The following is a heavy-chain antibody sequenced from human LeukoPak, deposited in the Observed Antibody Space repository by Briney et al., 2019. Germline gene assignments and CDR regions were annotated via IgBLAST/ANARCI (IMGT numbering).Heavy chain of an antibody. CDR3: AREADTAMVYYYGMDV. J-gene: IGHJ6*02. CDR2: INPNSGGT. CDR1: GYTFTGYY. V-gene: IGHV1-2*02. D-gene: IGHD5-18*01. Sequence: ASEKVSCKASGYTFTGYYMHWVRQAPGQGLEWMGWINPNSGGTNYAQKFQGRVTMTRDTSISTAYVELSRLRSDDTAVYYCAREADTAMVYYYGMDVWGQGTTVTVSS.